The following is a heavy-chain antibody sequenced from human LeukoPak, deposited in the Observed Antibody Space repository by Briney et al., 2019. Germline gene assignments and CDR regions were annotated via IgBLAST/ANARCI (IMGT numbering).Heavy chain of an antibody. V-gene: IGHV3-23*01. CDR2: ISGNGGST. J-gene: IGHJ4*02. CDR1: GFTLRIYA. D-gene: IGHD4-17*01. CDR3: AKGGDYRDYLGGDF. Sequence: PGGSLRLSCAASGFTLRIYAMSWVRQAPGKGLEWVSVISGNGGSTYYADSVKGRFTISRDTAKNTLYLQMNSLRGEDRAVYYCAKGGDYRDYLGGDFWGQGTLVTVSS.